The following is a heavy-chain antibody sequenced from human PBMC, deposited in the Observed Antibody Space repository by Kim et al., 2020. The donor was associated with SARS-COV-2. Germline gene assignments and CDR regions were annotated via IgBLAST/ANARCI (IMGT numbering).Heavy chain of an antibody. J-gene: IGHJ4*02. CDR1: GGSISSSSYY. CDR2: IYYSGST. Sequence: SETLSLTCTVSGGSISSSSYYWGWIRQPPGKGLEWIGSIYYSGSTYYNPSLKSRVTISVDTSKNQFSLKLSSVTAADTAVYYCARHPSIAAAADYFDYWGQGTLVTVSS. D-gene: IGHD6-13*01. V-gene: IGHV4-39*01. CDR3: ARHPSIAAAADYFDY.